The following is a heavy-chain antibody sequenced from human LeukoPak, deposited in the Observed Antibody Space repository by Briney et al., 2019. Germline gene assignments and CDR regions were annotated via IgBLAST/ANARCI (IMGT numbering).Heavy chain of an antibody. CDR3: AQDGLPLPADMFDY. V-gene: IGHV3-23*01. CDR2: ISGSGGST. CDR1: EFTFSSYA. Sequence: GGSLRLSCAASEFTFSSYAMNWVRQAPGKGLEGVSVISGSGGSTYFADSVKGRFTISRDNSKNTLYLQMNSLRAEDTAVYSCAQDGLPLPADMFDYWGQGTLVTVFS. J-gene: IGHJ4*02. D-gene: IGHD2-2*01.